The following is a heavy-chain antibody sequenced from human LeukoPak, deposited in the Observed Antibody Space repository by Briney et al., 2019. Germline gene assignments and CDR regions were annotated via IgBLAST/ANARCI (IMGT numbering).Heavy chain of an antibody. V-gene: IGHV3-7*04. J-gene: IGHJ4*02. CDR3: ARGDAFSGDH. Sequence: GGSLRFSCAVSGFNLGDFWMSWVRQAPGRGLEWVANIHPEEYEKYHVESVKGRFSISRDNTKNLLFLQMNGLRVEDTAVYYCARGDAFSGDHWGQGTLVTVSS. CDR1: GFNLGDFW. CDR2: IHPEEYEK.